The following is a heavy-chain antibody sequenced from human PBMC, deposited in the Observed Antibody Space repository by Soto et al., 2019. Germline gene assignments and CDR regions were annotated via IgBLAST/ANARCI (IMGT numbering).Heavy chain of an antibody. CDR2: IYASGTT. D-gene: IGHD1-1*01. CDR3: ARESRSALGTVEY. Sequence: QVRLQESGPGLVKPSETLSLTCTVSGASISNYYWSWIRQPAGKGLECLGRIYASGTTTYNPSRRSRVTMSVDPSQNQFSLNLNSVTAADTAVYYCARESRSALGTVEYWGQGTLVTVSS. CDR1: GASISNYY. J-gene: IGHJ4*02. V-gene: IGHV4-4*07.